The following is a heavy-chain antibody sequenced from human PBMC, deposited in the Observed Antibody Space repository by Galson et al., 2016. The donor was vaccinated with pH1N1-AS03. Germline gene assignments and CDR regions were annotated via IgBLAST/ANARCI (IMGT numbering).Heavy chain of an antibody. Sequence: SLRLSCAASGFTFSSYSMNWVRQAPGKGLEWVSYISSSRRTIYYADSVKGRFTISTDNAKNSLYLQMSSLRAEDTAVYYCARDALGGEHGMDVWGQGTTVTVSS. CDR1: GFTFSSYS. V-gene: IGHV3-48*01. CDR2: ISSSRRTI. CDR3: ARDALGGEHGMDV. D-gene: IGHD3-16*01. J-gene: IGHJ6*02.